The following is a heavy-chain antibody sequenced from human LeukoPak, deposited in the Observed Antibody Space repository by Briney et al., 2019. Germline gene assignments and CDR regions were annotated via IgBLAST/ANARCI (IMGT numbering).Heavy chain of an antibody. J-gene: IGHJ4*02. CDR2: IRNDGNNK. CDR1: GFTFSPFG. CDR3: AKDLTNWNDGTYFDY. Sequence: PGGSLRLSCAASGFTFSPFGMHWVRQAPGQGLEWVAFIRNDGNNKYYTDSGKGRFTISRDNSKNTMYLQMNSLRAEDTDMYVCAKDLTNWNDGTYFDYWGQGTLVTVSS. V-gene: IGHV3-30*02. D-gene: IGHD1-1*01.